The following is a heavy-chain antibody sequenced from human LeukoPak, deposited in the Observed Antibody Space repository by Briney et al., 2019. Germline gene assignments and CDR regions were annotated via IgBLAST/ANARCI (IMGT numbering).Heavy chain of an antibody. CDR3: ATVGYSYGAFDY. CDR2: IDREDGQT. Sequence: ASVQVSCKVSGYTLSEISMYWVRQAPGKGLEWMGGIDREDGQTIYAQKFQGRVTMTEDTSTDTAYMEVSGLTSEDTAFYYCATVGYSYGAFDYWGQGTLVTVSS. J-gene: IGHJ4*02. V-gene: IGHV1-24*01. D-gene: IGHD5-18*01. CDR1: GYTLSEIS.